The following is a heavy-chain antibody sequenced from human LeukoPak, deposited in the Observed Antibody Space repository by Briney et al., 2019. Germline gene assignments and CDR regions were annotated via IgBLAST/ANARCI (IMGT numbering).Heavy chain of an antibody. CDR3: ASSKRWLQRTIDY. J-gene: IGHJ4*02. Sequence: PSETLSLTCTVSGGSISSYYWSWIRQPPGKGLEWIGYIYYSGSTNYNPSLKSRVTISVDTSKNQFSLKLSSVTAADTAVYYCASSKRWLQRTIDYWGQGTLVTVSS. D-gene: IGHD5-12*01. V-gene: IGHV4-59*08. CDR1: GGSISSYY. CDR2: IYYSGST.